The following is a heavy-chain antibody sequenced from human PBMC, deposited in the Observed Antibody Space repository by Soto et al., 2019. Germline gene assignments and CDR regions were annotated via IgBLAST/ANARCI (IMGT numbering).Heavy chain of an antibody. D-gene: IGHD6-6*01. CDR3: ARRARPDFYYMDV. J-gene: IGHJ6*03. CDR1: GFTLSGYA. CDR2: ISSNGVGT. Sequence: VQLAESGGGLAQPGGSPRLSCAASGFTLSGYAMDWVRQAPGKGLEYVSGISSNGVGTYYANSVQGRFTISRDNSKNTVYLQMGSLRPEDMAVYYCARRARPDFYYMDVWGKWTTVTVSS. V-gene: IGHV3-64*01.